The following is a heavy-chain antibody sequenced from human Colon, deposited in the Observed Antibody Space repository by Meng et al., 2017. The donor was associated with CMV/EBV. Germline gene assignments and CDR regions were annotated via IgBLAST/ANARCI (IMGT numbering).Heavy chain of an antibody. D-gene: IGHD4-17*01. J-gene: IGHJ4*02. V-gene: IGHV3-30*18. CDR3: AKGLATVTTSLD. Sequence: SCAASGFTFRNHGMHWVRQAPGKGLEWVAIISYNESVKYYADFVKGRFTISRDNSKDTLFLQMNSLRVEDTAVYYCAKGLATVTTSLDWGQGTLVT. CDR1: GFTFRNHG. CDR2: ISYNESVK.